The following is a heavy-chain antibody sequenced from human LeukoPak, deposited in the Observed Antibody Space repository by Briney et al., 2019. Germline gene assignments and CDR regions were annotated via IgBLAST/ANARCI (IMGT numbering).Heavy chain of an antibody. CDR2: INPNSGGT. CDR1: GYTFTGYY. J-gene: IGHJ6*02. D-gene: IGHD5-18*01. Sequence: ASVKVSCKASGYTFTGYYMHWVRQAPGQGLEWMGWINPNSGGTNYAQKFQGRVTMTRDTSISTAYMELSRLRSDDTAVYYCARETTRGYSYGPPHGMDVWGQGTTVTVSS. V-gene: IGHV1-2*02. CDR3: ARETTRGYSYGPPHGMDV.